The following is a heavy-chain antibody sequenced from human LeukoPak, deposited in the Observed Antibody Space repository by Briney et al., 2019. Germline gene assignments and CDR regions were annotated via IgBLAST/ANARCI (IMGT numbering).Heavy chain of an antibody. CDR3: ARGGYQLLLRPYYYGMDV. D-gene: IGHD2-2*01. J-gene: IGHJ6*04. Sequence: SETLSLTCAVYGGSFSGYYWSWIRQPLGKGLEWIGEINHSGSTNYNPSLKSRVTISVDTSKNQFSLKLSSVTAADTAVYYCARGGYQLLLRPYYYGMDVWGKGTTVTVSS. V-gene: IGHV4-34*01. CDR2: INHSGST. CDR1: GGSFSGYY.